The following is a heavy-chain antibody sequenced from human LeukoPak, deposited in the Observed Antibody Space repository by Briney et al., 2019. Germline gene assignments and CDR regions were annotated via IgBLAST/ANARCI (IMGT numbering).Heavy chain of an antibody. CDR1: GYTFTGYY. CDR3: ARVDGYSSSFFDY. J-gene: IGHJ4*02. V-gene: IGHV1-2*02. Sequence: ASVKVSCKASGYTFTGYYMHWVRQAPGQGLGWMGWINPNSGGTNYAQKFQGRVTMTRDTSISTAYMELSRLRSDDTAVYYCARVDGYSSSFFDYWGQGTLVTVSS. D-gene: IGHD6-13*01. CDR2: INPNSGGT.